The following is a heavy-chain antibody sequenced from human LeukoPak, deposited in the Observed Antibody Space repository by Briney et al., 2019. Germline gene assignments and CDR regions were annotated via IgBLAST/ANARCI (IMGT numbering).Heavy chain of an antibody. Sequence: ASVKVSCKASGYTFRGYYMHWVRQAPGQGLEWMGRINPNSGDTNFAQKFQGRVTMTRDTSISTGYMELSRLRPDDTAVYYCATGGLGMIKLIGYWGQGTLVTVSS. CDR2: INPNSGDT. V-gene: IGHV1-2*06. CDR1: GYTFRGYY. D-gene: IGHD3-16*01. J-gene: IGHJ4*02. CDR3: ATGGLGMIKLIGY.